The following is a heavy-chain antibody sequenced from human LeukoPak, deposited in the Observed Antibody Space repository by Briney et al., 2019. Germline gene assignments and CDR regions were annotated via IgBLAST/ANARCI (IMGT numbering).Heavy chain of an antibody. D-gene: IGHD6-13*01. CDR1: GGSISSYY. V-gene: IGHV4-59*01. CDR2: IYYSGTT. Sequence: TSETLSLTCTVSGGSISSYYWSWIRQPPGKGLEWIGYIYYSGTTNYNPSLRSRVTISVDTSKNQFSLKLSSVTAADTAVYYCARGVYIAAAQYGYWGQGTLVTVSS. CDR3: ARGVYIAAAQYGY. J-gene: IGHJ4*02.